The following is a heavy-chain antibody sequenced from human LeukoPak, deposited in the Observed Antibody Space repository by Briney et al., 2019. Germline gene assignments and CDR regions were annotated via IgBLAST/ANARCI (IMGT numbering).Heavy chain of an antibody. CDR1: GYTFTGYY. Sequence: ASVKVSCKASGYTFTGYYVHWVRQAPGQGLEWMGRINPNSGGTNYAQKFQGRVTMTRDTSISTAYMELSRLRSDDTAVYCCAREGNDYVWGSYRYLAMDVWGKGTTVTVSS. V-gene: IGHV1-2*06. J-gene: IGHJ6*03. CDR3: AREGNDYVWGSYRYLAMDV. D-gene: IGHD3-16*02. CDR2: INPNSGGT.